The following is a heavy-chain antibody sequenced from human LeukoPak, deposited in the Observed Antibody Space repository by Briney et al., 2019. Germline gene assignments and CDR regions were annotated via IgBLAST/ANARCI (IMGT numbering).Heavy chain of an antibody. CDR1: GYSFTSYW. D-gene: IGHD3-10*02. J-gene: IGHJ4*02. CDR2: IYPGDSDT. CDR3: ARVFGADFDY. V-gene: IGHV5-51*01. Sequence: GESLKISCKGSGYSFTSYWIGWVRHMPGKGLEWMGIIYPGDSDTTYSPSFQEHVTISSDKYTSTAYLQGSSLQAADTAISYCARVFGADFDYWGQGTLVSVSS.